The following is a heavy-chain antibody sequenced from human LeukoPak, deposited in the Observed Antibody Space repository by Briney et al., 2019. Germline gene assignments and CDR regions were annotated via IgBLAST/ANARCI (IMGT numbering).Heavy chain of an antibody. CDR2: IKSDGRT. CDR3: ARAPSEIGGYYPEYFRH. J-gene: IGHJ1*01. CDR1: GFTFSNYW. Sequence: GGSLRLSCAAAGFTFSNYWMHWVRQAPGKGLGWVSRIKSDGRTNYADSVKGRFTISRDNAKNTVSLQLNSLRAEDTGVYYCARAPSEIGGYYPEYFRHWGQGTLVTVSS. D-gene: IGHD3-22*01. V-gene: IGHV3-74*01.